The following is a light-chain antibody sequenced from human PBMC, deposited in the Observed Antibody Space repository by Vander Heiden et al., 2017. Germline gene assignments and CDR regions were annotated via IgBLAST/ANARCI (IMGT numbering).Light chain of an antibody. CDR3: QVWDRNSDHYV. J-gene: IGLJ1*01. V-gene: IGLV3-21*03. CDR2: DDS. Sequence: SYVLTQPPSVSVAPGKTARLTCEGEQVGSKSVHWYQQKPGQAPVMVMYDDSDRPSGSPERYSGSNSGDTATLIISGVGAGDEADYYCQVWDRNSDHYVFGTGTKVTVL. CDR1: QVGSKS.